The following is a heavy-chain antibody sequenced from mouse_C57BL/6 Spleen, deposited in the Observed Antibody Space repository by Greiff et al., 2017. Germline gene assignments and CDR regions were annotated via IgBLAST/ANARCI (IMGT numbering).Heavy chain of an antibody. Sequence: EVKVVESGGGLVKPGGSLKLSCAASGFTFSSYAMAWVRQTPEKRLGWVATVSDGGSYTYYPDNVKGRFTISRDNAKNNLYLQMSHLKSEDTAIYYCARSYGNFPMDYWGQGTSVTVSS. J-gene: IGHJ4*01. V-gene: IGHV5-4*03. CDR2: VSDGGSYT. CDR3: ARSYGNFPMDY. D-gene: IGHD2-1*01. CDR1: GFTFSSYA.